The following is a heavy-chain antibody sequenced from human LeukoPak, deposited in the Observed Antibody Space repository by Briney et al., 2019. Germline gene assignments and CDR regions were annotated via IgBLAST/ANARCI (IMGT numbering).Heavy chain of an antibody. J-gene: IGHJ3*02. CDR3: ARHRLPRVYYDRSGYYHDGFDI. Sequence: EASVKVSCKASGYTFTGYYMHWVRQAPGQGLEWMGWINPNSGHTNYAQTLQGRVTMTTDTSTTTAYMELRSLRSDDTAVYYCARHRLPRVYYDRSGYYHDGFDIWGQGTMVTASS. D-gene: IGHD3-22*01. CDR2: INPNSGHT. CDR1: GYTFTGYY. V-gene: IGHV1-2*02.